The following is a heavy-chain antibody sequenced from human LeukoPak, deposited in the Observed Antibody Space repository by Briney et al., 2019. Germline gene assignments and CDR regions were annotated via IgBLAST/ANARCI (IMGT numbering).Heavy chain of an antibody. D-gene: IGHD6-13*01. J-gene: IGHJ4*02. CDR3: ARAASSSWYDYNLDY. Sequence: ASVKVSCKASGYTFTSYYMHWVRQAPGQGLEWMGIINPSGGSTSCAQKFQGRVTMTRDTSTSTVYMELSSLRSEDTAVYYCARAASSSWYDYNLDYWGQGTLVTVSS. CDR2: INPSGGST. V-gene: IGHV1-46*01. CDR1: GYTFTSYY.